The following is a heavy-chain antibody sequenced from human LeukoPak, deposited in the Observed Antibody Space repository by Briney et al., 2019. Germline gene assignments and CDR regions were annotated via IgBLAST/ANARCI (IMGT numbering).Heavy chain of an antibody. V-gene: IGHV1-2*02. CDR2: INPNSGGT. Sequence: ASVKVSCKASGYTFTGYYMHWVRQAPGQGLEWMGWINPNSGGTNYAQKFQGRVTMTRDTSISTAYMELSRLRSDDTAVYYCARDWVLSGSYDDWIVHSHWGQGTLVTVSS. CDR1: GYTFTGYY. CDR3: ARDWVLSGSYDDWIVHSH. D-gene: IGHD1-26*01. J-gene: IGHJ4*02.